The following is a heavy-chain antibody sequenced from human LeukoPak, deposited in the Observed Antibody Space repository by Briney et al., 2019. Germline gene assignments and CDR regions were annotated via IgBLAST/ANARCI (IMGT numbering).Heavy chain of an antibody. CDR2: ISSSDSTI. V-gene: IGHV3-48*03. CDR3: AGGPPVDY. J-gene: IGHJ4*02. CDR1: GFTLSSYE. Sequence: GGSLRLSCAASGFTLSSYEMHWVRQAPGKGLEWVSYISSSDSTIYYADSVKGRFTISRDNAKNSLYLQMNSLRAEDTAVYYCAGGPPVDYWGQGTLVTVSS.